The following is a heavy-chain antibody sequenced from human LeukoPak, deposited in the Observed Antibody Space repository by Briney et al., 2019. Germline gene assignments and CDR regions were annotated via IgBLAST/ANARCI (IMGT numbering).Heavy chain of an antibody. V-gene: IGHV3-13*01. D-gene: IGHD6-13*01. CDR3: TRVRESAGTYWYFDL. CDR1: GFTFSNYD. Sequence: GGSLRLSCAASGFTFSNYDMPWVRQVIGKGLEWVAAIGTAGDAYYPGSVKGRFTISRENAKNSLYLQLNSLRAGDTAVYYCTRVRESAGTYWYFDLWGRGTLVTVSS. J-gene: IGHJ2*01. CDR2: IGTAGDA.